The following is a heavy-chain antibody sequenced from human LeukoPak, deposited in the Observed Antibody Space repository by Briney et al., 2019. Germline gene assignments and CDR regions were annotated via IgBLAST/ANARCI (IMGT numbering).Heavy chain of an antibody. J-gene: IGHJ3*02. V-gene: IGHV3-48*03. D-gene: IGHD3-9*01. CDR2: ISSSGSTI. CDR1: GFTFSSYE. Sequence: GGSLRLSRAASGFTFSSYEMNWVRQAPGKGLEWVSYISSSGSTIYYADSVKGRFTISRDNAKNSLYLQMNSLRAEDTALYYCATAYYDILTGHPWDDAFDIWGQGTMVTVSS. CDR3: ATAYYDILTGHPWDDAFDI.